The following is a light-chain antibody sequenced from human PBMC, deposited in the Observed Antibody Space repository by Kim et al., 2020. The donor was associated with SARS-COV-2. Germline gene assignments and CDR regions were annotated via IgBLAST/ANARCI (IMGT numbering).Light chain of an antibody. CDR2: DVT. CDR1: SSDIGGYNY. Sequence: GQSITICCTGTSSDIGGYNYVCWYQQHPGKAPILMIYDVTSRPSGVSNRFSGSKSGNTASLTISGLQADDEADYYCVSYSSSSTVVFGGGTKVTVL. J-gene: IGLJ2*01. CDR3: VSYSSSSTVV. V-gene: IGLV2-14*03.